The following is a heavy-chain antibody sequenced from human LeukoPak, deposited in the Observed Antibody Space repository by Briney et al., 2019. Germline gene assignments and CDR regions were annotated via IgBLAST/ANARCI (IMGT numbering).Heavy chain of an antibody. J-gene: IGHJ4*02. CDR1: GFTFSSYA. V-gene: IGHV3-30-3*01. CDR3: AKGITMVRGPEPNFDY. Sequence: GGSLRLSCAASGFTFSSYAMHWVRQAPGKGLEWVAVISYDGSNKYYADSVKGRFTISRDNSKNTLYLQMNSLRAEDTAVYYCAKGITMVRGPEPNFDYWGQGTLVTVSS. D-gene: IGHD3-10*01. CDR2: ISYDGSNK.